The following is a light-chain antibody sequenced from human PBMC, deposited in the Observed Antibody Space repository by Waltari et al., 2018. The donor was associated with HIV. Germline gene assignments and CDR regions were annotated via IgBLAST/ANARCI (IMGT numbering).Light chain of an antibody. CDR2: QDN. J-gene: IGLJ2*01. V-gene: IGLV3-1*01. CDR1: KLRDKS. CDR3: QAWDSSTAI. Sequence: SYELTQPPSVSVSPGQTASITCSGHKLRDKSVCWYQQKPGQSPVLVISQDNKRPSGIPERFSGSNSGNTATLTISGTQALDEADYYCQAWDSSTAIFGGGTELTVL.